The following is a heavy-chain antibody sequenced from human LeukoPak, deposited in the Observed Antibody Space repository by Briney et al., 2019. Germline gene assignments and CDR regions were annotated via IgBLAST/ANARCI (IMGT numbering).Heavy chain of an antibody. J-gene: IGHJ6*02. D-gene: IGHD3-10*01. CDR1: GGSISSYY. Sequence: SETLSLTCTVSGGSISSYYWSWTRQPPGKGLEWIGYIYYSGSTNYNPSLKSRVTISVDTSKNQFSLKLSSVTAADTAVYYCARHPDPEVRGWSPSYYGMDVWGQGTTVTVSS. CDR2: IYYSGST. V-gene: IGHV4-59*08. CDR3: ARHPDPEVRGWSPSYYGMDV.